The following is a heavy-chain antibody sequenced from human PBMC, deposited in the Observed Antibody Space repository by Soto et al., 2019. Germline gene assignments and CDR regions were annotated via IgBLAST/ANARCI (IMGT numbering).Heavy chain of an antibody. CDR2: IYASGNT. CDR3: ARDLKFGQADY. J-gene: IGHJ4*02. Sequence: PSDTLSLTYTVSGGSFSSYYWSWIRQPSGKGLEWIGRIYASGNTNYNPSLKSRVTMSVDTSKNQFSLKLSSVTAADTAVYYCARDLKFGQADYWGPGSPVTVS. V-gene: IGHV4-4*07. D-gene: IGHD3-10*01. CDR1: GGSFSSYY.